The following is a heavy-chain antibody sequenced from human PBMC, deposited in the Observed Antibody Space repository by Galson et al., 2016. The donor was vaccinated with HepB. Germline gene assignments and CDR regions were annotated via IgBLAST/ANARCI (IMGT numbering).Heavy chain of an antibody. J-gene: IGHJ6*02. V-gene: IGHV3-15*01. CDR1: GFTFSDAW. CDR3: TTHVFGAPRE. Sequence: SLRLSCAASGFTFSDAWMSWVRQAPGKGLEWVGRITIKTAGGTADYAAPVKGRFTISRDDSKATVYLQMNSLKTEDTAVYYCTTHVFGAPREWGQGTTVTVSS. CDR2: ITIKTAGGTA. D-gene: IGHD1-26*01.